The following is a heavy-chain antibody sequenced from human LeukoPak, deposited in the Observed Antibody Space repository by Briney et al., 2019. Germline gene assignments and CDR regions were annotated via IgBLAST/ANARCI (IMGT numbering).Heavy chain of an antibody. V-gene: IGHV3-7*04. CDR1: GFTFSSYW. CDR3: ARARGPHCSSTSCYRTVFDY. D-gene: IGHD2-2*02. Sequence: QTGGSLRLSCAASGFTFSSYWMSWVRQAPGKGLEWVANVKQDGSEKYYVDSVKGRFTISRDNAKNSLYLQMNSLRAEDTAVYYCARARGPHCSSTSCYRTVFDYWGQGTLVTVSS. J-gene: IGHJ4*02. CDR2: VKQDGSEK.